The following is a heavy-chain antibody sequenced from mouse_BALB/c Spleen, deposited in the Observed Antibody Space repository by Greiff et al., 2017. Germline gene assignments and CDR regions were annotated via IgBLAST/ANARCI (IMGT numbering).Heavy chain of an antibody. J-gene: IGHJ2*01. D-gene: IGHD2-4*01. CDR3: ARKDDYDGLDY. V-gene: IGHV1S137*01. CDR2: ISTYYGDA. Sequence: QVQLQQSGAELVRPGVSVKISCKGSGYTFTDYAMHWVKQSHAKSLEWIGVISTYYGDASYNQKFKGKATMTVDKSSSTAYMELARLTSEDSAIYYCARKDDYDGLDYWGKGTTLTVSS. CDR1: GYTFTDYA.